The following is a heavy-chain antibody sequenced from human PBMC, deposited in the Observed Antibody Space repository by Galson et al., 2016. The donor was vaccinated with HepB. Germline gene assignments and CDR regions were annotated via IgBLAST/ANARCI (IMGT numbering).Heavy chain of an antibody. D-gene: IGHD2-21*02. J-gene: IGHJ4*02. CDR3: ARAMANTVVTLDV. CDR1: GFTFSDYF. V-gene: IGHV3-11*01. CDR2: ISTTGNTI. Sequence: SLRLSCAASGFTFSDYFINWLRQAPGKGLEWLSYISTTGNTIFYADSVKGRFTISRDNAKNSLYLQMNSLRADDTAVYYCARAMANTVVTLDVWGLGTLVTVS.